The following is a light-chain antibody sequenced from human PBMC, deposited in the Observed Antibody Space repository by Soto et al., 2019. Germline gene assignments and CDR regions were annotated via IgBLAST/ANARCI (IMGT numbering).Light chain of an antibody. Sequence: ALTQPASVSGSPGQSITISCTGTSSDVGGYNYVSWYQQYPGRAPKLMIYEVSNRPSGVSNRFSGSKSGNTASLTISGLQAEDEADYYCSSFTSSSTQVLGGGTKVTVL. CDR3: SSFTSSSTQV. J-gene: IGLJ3*02. V-gene: IGLV2-14*01. CDR1: SSDVGGYNY. CDR2: EVS.